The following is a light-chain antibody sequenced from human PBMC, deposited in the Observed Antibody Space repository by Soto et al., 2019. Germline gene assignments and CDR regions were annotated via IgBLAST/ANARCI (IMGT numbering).Light chain of an antibody. V-gene: IGKV1-5*03. CDR1: QSIGNW. CDR3: QQYDTYWT. CDR2: KAS. J-gene: IGKJ1*01. Sequence: DVQMTQTPSSLSASVGDRVILTCRASQSIGNWFSWYQQKPGKAPKLLIYKASSLESGVPSRFSGSGSGTEFTLTISSLQPDDIATYYCQQYDTYWTFGQGTKVAIK.